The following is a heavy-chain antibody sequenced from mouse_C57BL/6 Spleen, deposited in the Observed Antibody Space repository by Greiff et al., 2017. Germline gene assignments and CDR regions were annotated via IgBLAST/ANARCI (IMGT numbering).Heavy chain of an antibody. CDR2: IYPGSGST. CDR3: AYDDGFGY. Sequence: QVQLQQPGAELVKPGASVKMSCKASGYTFTSYWLTWVKQRPGQGLEWIGDIYPGSGSTNYNEKFKSKATLTVDKSSSTAYMHHSSLSSGDSAVYYVAYDDGFGYWGQGTLVTVS. J-gene: IGHJ3*01. V-gene: IGHV1-55*01. D-gene: IGHD2-12*01. CDR1: GYTFTSYW.